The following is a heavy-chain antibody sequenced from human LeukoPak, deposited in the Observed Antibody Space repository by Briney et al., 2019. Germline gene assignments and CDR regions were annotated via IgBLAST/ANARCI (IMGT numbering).Heavy chain of an antibody. CDR3: ANYNSNWYYFDY. V-gene: IGHV3-23*01. CDR1: GFTFSSYA. Sequence: PGGSLRLSCAASGFTFSSYAMSRVRQAPGKGLEWVSSISGSGRTTYYADSVKGRFTISRDNSKNTLYLQMNSLRAEDTAVYYCANYNSNWYYFDYWGQGTLVTVSS. D-gene: IGHD6-13*01. CDR2: ISGSGRTT. J-gene: IGHJ4*02.